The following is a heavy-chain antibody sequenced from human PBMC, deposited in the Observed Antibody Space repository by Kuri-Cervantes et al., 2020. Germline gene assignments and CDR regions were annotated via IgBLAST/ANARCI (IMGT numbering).Heavy chain of an antibody. CDR3: ARGGRYSSGWYAHSGY. D-gene: IGHD6-19*01. CDR2: INPNSGGT. J-gene: IGHJ4*02. Sequence: ASVKVSCKASGYTFTGYYMHWVRQAPGQGLEWMGWINPNSGGTNYAQKFQGRATMTRDTSISTAYMELSSLRSEDTAVYYCARGGRYSSGWYAHSGYWGQGTLVTVSS. V-gene: IGHV1-2*02. CDR1: GYTFTGYY.